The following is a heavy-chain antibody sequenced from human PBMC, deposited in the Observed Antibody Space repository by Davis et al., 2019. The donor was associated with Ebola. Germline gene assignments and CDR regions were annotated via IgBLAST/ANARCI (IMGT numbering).Heavy chain of an antibody. CDR1: GYTFTSSG. D-gene: IGHD3-9*01. Sequence: ASVKVSCKASGYTFTSSGISWVRQAPGQGLEWMGWISAYNGNTKHAQKLQGRVTMTTDTSTSTAYMELRSLRSDDTAVYYCARSRFDILTGYLYYYYGMDVWGQGTTVTVSS. J-gene: IGHJ6*02. V-gene: IGHV1-18*01. CDR2: ISAYNGNT. CDR3: ARSRFDILTGYLYYYYGMDV.